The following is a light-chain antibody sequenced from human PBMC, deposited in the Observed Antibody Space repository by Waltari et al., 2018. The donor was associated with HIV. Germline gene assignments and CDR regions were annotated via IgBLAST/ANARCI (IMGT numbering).Light chain of an antibody. CDR2: AVD. Sequence: SAVTQPASVSGLPEQSITISCSGDDTDFGLYNFVSWYQQQPGKLPRLILCAVDSRASGISDRFSGSKSGRTSSLNISGLRAEDEADYYCASYTGDKTLLFGGGTKVTVL. V-gene: IGLV2-14*03. CDR1: DTDFGLYNF. J-gene: IGLJ3*02. CDR3: ASYTGDKTLL.